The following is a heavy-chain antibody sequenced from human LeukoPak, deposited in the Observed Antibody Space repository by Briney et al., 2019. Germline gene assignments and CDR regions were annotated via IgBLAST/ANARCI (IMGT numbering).Heavy chain of an antibody. CDR3: AVNSGSYSDYYYYMDV. V-gene: IGHV1-46*01. J-gene: IGHJ6*03. D-gene: IGHD1-26*01. CDR1: GYTFTSYY. CDR2: INPSGGST. Sequence: ASVKVCCKASGYTFTSYYMHWVRQAPGQGLEWMGIINPSGGSTSYAQKFQGRVTMTRDTSTSTVYMELSSLRSEDTAVYYCAVNSGSYSDYYYYMDVWGKGTTVTVSS.